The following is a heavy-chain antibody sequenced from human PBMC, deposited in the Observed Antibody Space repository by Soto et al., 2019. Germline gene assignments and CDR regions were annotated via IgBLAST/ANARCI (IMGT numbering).Heavy chain of an antibody. J-gene: IGHJ6*02. CDR3: ARGIVVVVAATPPPHYYYYGMDV. Sequence: ASVKVSCKASGYTFTSYGISWVRQAPGQGLEWMGWISAYNGDTNYAQKLQGRVTMTTDTSTSTAYMELRSLRSDDTAVYYCARGIVVVVAATPPPHYYYYGMDVWGQGTTVTVSS. V-gene: IGHV1-18*01. CDR1: GYTFTSYG. CDR2: ISAYNGDT. D-gene: IGHD2-15*01.